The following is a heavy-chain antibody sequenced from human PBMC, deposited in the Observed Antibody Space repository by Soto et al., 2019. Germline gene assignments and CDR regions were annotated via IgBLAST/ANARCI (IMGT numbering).Heavy chain of an antibody. CDR3: ARDPPGSPSDLYYFDY. J-gene: IGHJ4*02. CDR2: INPNSGGT. CDR1: GYTFTGYY. Sequence: SGYTFTGYYMHWVRQAPGQGLEWMGWINPNSGGTNYAQKFQGRVTMTRDTSISTAYMELSRLRSDDTAVYYCARDPPGSPSDLYYFDYWGQGTLVTVSS. V-gene: IGHV1-2*02. D-gene: IGHD3-10*01.